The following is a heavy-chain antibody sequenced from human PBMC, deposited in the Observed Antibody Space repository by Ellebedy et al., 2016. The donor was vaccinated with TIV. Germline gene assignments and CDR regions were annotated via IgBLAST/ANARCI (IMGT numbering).Heavy chain of an antibody. CDR2: IKSKTDGGTT. J-gene: IGHJ4*02. Sequence: GESLKISCAASGFIVSSNYMSWVRQAPGKGLEWVGRIKSKTDGGTTDYAAPVKGRFTISRDDSKNTLYLQLNSLKTEDTPVYYCTTVRYYYGSGSFFWGQGTLVTVSS. D-gene: IGHD3-10*01. V-gene: IGHV3-15*01. CDR1: GFIVSSNY. CDR3: TTVRYYYGSGSFF.